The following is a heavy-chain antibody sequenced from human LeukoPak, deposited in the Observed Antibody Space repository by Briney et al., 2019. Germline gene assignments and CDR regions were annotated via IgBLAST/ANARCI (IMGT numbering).Heavy chain of an antibody. D-gene: IGHD2-21*01. Sequence: SETLSLTCAVSGGSVSSGNYYWNWIRQPPGKGLKWIGYIYYSESTNYNPSLKSRVTISIDTSKNQFSLELTSVTAADTAVYYCARVPSHYYYFDYWGQGTLVTVSS. CDR3: ARVPSHYYYFDY. CDR1: GGSVSSGNYY. J-gene: IGHJ4*02. CDR2: IYYSEST. V-gene: IGHV4-61*01.